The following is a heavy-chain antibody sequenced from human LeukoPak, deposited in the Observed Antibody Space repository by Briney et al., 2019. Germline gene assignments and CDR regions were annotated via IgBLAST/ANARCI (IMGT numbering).Heavy chain of an antibody. CDR3: AKEALLYVPEDAFDI. D-gene: IGHD2/OR15-2a*01. Sequence: GGSLRLSCAASGFIFGSYAMTWVRQAPGKGLEWVSSISGGAGDTYYADSVKGRFTISRDNSKFTLYLQMNSLRAEDTAIYYCAKEALLYVPEDAFDIWGQGTAVTVSS. V-gene: IGHV3-23*01. CDR2: ISGGAGDT. CDR1: GFIFGSYA. J-gene: IGHJ3*02.